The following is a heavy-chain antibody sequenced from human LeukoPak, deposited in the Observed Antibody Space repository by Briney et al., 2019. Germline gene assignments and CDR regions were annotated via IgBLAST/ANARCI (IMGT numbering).Heavy chain of an antibody. Sequence: SETLSLTCAVHGGSLSAYYWTWIRQPPGKGLEWIGEINHGGSTNYNPSLKSRVTTSIDTSKNQFSLKLSSVTAADPAVYYCARYLDYGGNSRVFQHWGQGTLVTVSS. D-gene: IGHD4-23*01. CDR3: ARYLDYGGNSRVFQH. CDR1: GGSLSAYY. CDR2: INHGGST. V-gene: IGHV4-34*01. J-gene: IGHJ1*01.